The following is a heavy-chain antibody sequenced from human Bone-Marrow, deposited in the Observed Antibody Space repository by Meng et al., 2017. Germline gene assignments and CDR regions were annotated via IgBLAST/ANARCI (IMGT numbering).Heavy chain of an antibody. D-gene: IGHD1-7*01. CDR1: GGSFSGYY. CDR3: ARGVVRNWNYLP. J-gene: IGHJ5*02. V-gene: IGHV4-34*01. CDR2: INHSGST. Sequence: QLQLQQWGAGRFKPSETLSLTCAVYGGSFSGYYWGWIRKPTGKGLGWIGEINHSGSTNYNPSLKSRVTISVDTSKNQFSLKLSSVTAADTAVYYCARGVVRNWNYLPWGQGTLVTVSS.